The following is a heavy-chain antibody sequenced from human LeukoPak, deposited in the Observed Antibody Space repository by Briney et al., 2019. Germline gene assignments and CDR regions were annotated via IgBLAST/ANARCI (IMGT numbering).Heavy chain of an antibody. CDR1: GYTFTSYA. D-gene: IGHD1-14*01. V-gene: IGHV1-69*04. CDR2: IIPILGIA. CDR3: ASRMEDAFDI. J-gene: IGHJ3*02. Sequence: SVKVSCKASGYTFTSYAMNWVRQAPGQGLEWMGRIIPILGIANYAQKFQGRVTITADKSTSTAYMELSSLRSEDTAVYYCASRMEDAFDIWGQGTMVTVSS.